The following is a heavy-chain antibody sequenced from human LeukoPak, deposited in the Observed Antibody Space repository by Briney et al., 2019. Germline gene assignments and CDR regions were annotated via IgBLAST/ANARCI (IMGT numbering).Heavy chain of an antibody. Sequence: GGSLRLSCAASGFTFSSNAMQWVRQAPGRGLEWVAFISYEGSTIYYADSVKGRFTISRDNSKNTLSLHMHSLRAEDTAVYYCAKDLATRYALDYWGQGTLVTVSS. J-gene: IGHJ4*02. V-gene: IGHV3-30*18. CDR2: ISYEGSTI. D-gene: IGHD3-16*01. CDR3: AKDLATRYALDY. CDR1: GFTFSSNA.